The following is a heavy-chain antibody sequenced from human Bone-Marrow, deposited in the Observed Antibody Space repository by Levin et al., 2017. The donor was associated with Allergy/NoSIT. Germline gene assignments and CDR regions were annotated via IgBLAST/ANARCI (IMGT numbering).Heavy chain of an antibody. CDR1: GFTFNKYT. CDR3: ARGRSIFGDDLVVGATPVDY. Sequence: PGGSLRLSCAASGFTFNKYTMMWVRQAPGKGLEWVSSISSSSNYIDYGDPVKGRFTVSRDNARGSLSLQMSSLRVDDTAVYYCARGRSIFGDDLVVGATPVDYWGQGIVVTVSS. D-gene: IGHD2-15*01. J-gene: IGHJ4*02. V-gene: IGHV3-21*01. CDR2: ISSSSNYI.